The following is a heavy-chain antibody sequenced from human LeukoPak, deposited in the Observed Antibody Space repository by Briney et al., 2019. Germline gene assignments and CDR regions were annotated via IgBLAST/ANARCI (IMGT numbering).Heavy chain of an antibody. CDR1: GFPFSSYW. J-gene: IGHJ4*02. CDR2: IKQDGSKK. Sequence: GGSLRLSCVASGFPFSSYWMTWVRQAPGKGLEWVANIKQDGSKKSYVDSVKGRFTISRDNSKSTLYLQMNSLRAEDTAVYYCATQGGDYWGQGTLVTVSS. V-gene: IGHV3-7*03. CDR3: ATQGGDY.